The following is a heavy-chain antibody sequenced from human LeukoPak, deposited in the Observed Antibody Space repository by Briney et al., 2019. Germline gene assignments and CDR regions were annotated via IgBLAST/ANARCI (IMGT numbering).Heavy chain of an antibody. CDR1: GYTFTSYY. Sequence: EASVKVSCKASGYTFTSYYMHWVRQAPGQGLEWMGIINPSGGSTSYAQKFQGRVTMTRDMSTSTVYMELSSLRSEDTAVYYCARGGLGSGAYGGIDYWGQGTLVTVSS. CDR3: ARGGLGSGAYGGIDY. D-gene: IGHD1-26*01. CDR2: INPSGGST. J-gene: IGHJ4*02. V-gene: IGHV1-46*01.